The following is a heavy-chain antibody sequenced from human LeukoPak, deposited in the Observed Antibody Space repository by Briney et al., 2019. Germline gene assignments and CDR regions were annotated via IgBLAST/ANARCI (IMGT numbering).Heavy chain of an antibody. CDR3: AKAQLITAAAGEYFQH. CDR1: GFTFSSYG. CDR2: ISYDGSNK. D-gene: IGHD6-13*01. J-gene: IGHJ1*01. V-gene: IGHV3-30*18. Sequence: GGSLRLSCAASGFTFSSYGMHWVRQAPGKGLEWVAVISYDGSNKYYADSVKGRFAISRDNSKNTLYLQMNSLRAEDTAVYYCAKAQLITAAAGEYFQHWGQGTLVTVS.